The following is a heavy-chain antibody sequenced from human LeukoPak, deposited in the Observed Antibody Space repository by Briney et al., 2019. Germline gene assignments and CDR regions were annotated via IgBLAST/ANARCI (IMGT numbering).Heavy chain of an antibody. V-gene: IGHV3-30*02. J-gene: IGHJ4*02. CDR1: GFSFSDYD. D-gene: IGHD2-21*02. CDR2: VRSDGSDK. CDR3: VRDRDWAFDY. Sequence: PGGSLRLSCAASGFSFSDYDIHWVRQAPGKGLEWVTFVRSDGSDKYYADSVKGRFTFSRDNSKNTVYLQMNSLRPEDTAVYYCVRDRDWAFDYWGQGSLVTVSS.